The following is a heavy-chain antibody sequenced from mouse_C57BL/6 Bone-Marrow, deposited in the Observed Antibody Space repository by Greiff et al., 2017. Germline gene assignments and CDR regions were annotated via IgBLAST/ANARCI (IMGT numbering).Heavy chain of an antibody. CDR3: ARKSTMVTTTGPGYYFDY. Sequence: QVQLQQSGPELVKPGASVKISCKASGYSFTSYYIHWVKQRPGQGLEWIGWIYPGSGNTKYNEKFKGKATLTADTSSSTAYMQLSSLTSEDSAVYYCARKSTMVTTTGPGYYFDYWGQGTTLTVSS. J-gene: IGHJ2*01. V-gene: IGHV1-66*01. CDR2: IYPGSGNT. CDR1: GYSFTSYY. D-gene: IGHD2-2*01.